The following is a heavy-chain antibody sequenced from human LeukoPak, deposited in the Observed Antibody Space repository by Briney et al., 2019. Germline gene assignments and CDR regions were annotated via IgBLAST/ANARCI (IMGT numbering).Heavy chain of an antibody. D-gene: IGHD6-19*01. CDR2: IRYDGSNK. Sequence: GGSLRLSCAASGFTFSSYGVHWVRQAPGKGLEWVAFIRYDGSNKYYADSVKGRFTISRDNSKNTLYLQMNSLRAEDTAVYYCAKDQAGIAVAGTFGYWGQGTLVTVSS. V-gene: IGHV3-30*02. CDR1: GFTFSSYG. CDR3: AKDQAGIAVAGTFGY. J-gene: IGHJ4*02.